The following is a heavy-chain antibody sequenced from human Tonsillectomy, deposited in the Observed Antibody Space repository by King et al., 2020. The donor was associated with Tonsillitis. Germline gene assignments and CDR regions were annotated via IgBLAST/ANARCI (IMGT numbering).Heavy chain of an antibody. V-gene: IGHV5-10-1*03. D-gene: IGHD5-12*01. J-gene: IGHJ4*02. CDR1: GYNFTNYW. Sequence: QLVQSGAEVKKPGESLRISCKGSGYNFTNYWISWVRQMPGKGLEWMGRIDPSDSYTNYSPSFQGHVTISADKSISTAHLQWSSLKASDTAMYYCARQGEWLRSQDYWGQGTLVTVSS. CDR2: IDPSDSYT. CDR3: ARQGEWLRSQDY.